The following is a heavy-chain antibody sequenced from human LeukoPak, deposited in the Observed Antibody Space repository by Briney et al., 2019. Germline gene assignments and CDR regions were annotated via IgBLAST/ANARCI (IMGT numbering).Heavy chain of an antibody. CDR1: GGSISSTTYY. CDR3: ARQRAWFGEWAFDS. V-gene: IGHV4-39*01. J-gene: IGHJ4*02. Sequence: PSETLSLTCTVSGGSISSTTYYWGWLRQPPGKGLEGIGSIYYSGSTYYNPSLKSRVTISVDTSKNQCSLKLSSVTAADTAVYFCARQRAWFGEWAFDSWGQGTLVTVSS. D-gene: IGHD3-10*01. CDR2: IYYSGST.